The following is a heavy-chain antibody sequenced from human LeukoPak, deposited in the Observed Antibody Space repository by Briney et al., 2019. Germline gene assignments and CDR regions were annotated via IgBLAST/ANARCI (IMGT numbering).Heavy chain of an antibody. CDR3: ARAPKWELKGELDY. J-gene: IGHJ4*02. Sequence: GGSLRLSCAASGLTFSDYYMSWIRQAPGKGLEWVSYISSSGSTIYYADSVKGRFTISRDNAKNSLYLQMNSLRAEDTAVYYCARAPKWELKGELDYWGQGTLVTVSS. D-gene: IGHD1-26*01. CDR1: GLTFSDYY. V-gene: IGHV3-11*01. CDR2: ISSSGSTI.